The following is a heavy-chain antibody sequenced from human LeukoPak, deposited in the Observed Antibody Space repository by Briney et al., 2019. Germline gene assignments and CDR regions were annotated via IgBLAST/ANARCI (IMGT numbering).Heavy chain of an antibody. D-gene: IGHD6-25*01. Sequence: SVKVSCKASGGTFSSYAISWVRQAPGQGLEWMGRIIPIFGTANYAQKFQGRVTITTDESTSTAYMELSSLRSEDTAVYYCAAANYYYYYYMDVWGKGTMVTVSS. CDR3: AAANYYYYYYMDV. CDR1: GGTFSSYA. J-gene: IGHJ6*03. CDR2: IIPIFGTA. V-gene: IGHV1-69*05.